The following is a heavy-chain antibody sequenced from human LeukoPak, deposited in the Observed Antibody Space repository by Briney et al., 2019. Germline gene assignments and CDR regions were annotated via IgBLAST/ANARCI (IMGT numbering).Heavy chain of an antibody. D-gene: IGHD3-10*01. CDR1: GFTFSNYA. J-gene: IGHJ6*02. Sequence: GGSLRLSCAASGFTFSNYAMTWVRQAPGKGLEWGSVISGSGSGTYYADSVKVRFTISRDNFKNTLDLQMNRLRAEDTDVYYCAQRRGWDYGSGSYKSQHSYYYYGMDVWGQGTTVPVSS. CDR2: ISGSGSGT. V-gene: IGHV3-23*01. CDR3: AQRRGWDYGSGSYKSQHSYYYYGMDV.